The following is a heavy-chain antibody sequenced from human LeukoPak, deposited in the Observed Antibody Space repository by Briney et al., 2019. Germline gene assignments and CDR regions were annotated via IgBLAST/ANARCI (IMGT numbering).Heavy chain of an antibody. Sequence: ASVKVSCKASGYTFTGYYMHWVRQAPGQGLEWMGWINPNSGGTNYAQTLQGRVTMTTDTSTSTAYMELRSLRSDDTAVYYCARDSRRIAVAGTATFGYWGQGTLVTVPS. J-gene: IGHJ4*02. CDR1: GYTFTGYY. D-gene: IGHD6-19*01. CDR3: ARDSRRIAVAGTATFGY. CDR2: INPNSGGT. V-gene: IGHV1-2*02.